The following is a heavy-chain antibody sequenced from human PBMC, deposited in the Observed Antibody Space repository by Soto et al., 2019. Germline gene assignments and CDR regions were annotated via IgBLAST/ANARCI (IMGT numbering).Heavy chain of an antibody. D-gene: IGHD3-16*01. CDR3: ARDYFVWAIST. CDR1: GGSISSYY. V-gene: IGHV4-4*07. Sequence: SETLSLTCTVSGGSISSYYWSWIRQPAGKGLELIGRIYGSGSASYNPSLKSRVTMSLDTSKNQFSLKLSSVTAADTALYYCARDYFVWAISTWGQGTLVT. J-gene: IGHJ4*03. CDR2: IYGSGSA.